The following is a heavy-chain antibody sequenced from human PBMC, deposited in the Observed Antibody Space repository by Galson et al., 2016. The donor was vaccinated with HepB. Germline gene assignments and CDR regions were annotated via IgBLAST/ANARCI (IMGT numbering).Heavy chain of an antibody. CDR1: GYGFTSFW. Sequence: QSGAEVKKPGESLKISCEASGYGFTSFWIGWVRQMPGKGLEWMGVINPGNFDIRYSPSFQGQVTISADKSIRTAYLQWGSLRATDTAIYWCVRRKDAVMVTGNYYGLDVWGQGTTVSVSS. CDR3: VRRKDAVMVTGNYYGLDV. CDR2: INPGNFDI. V-gene: IGHV5-51*01. D-gene: IGHD2-8*01. J-gene: IGHJ6*02.